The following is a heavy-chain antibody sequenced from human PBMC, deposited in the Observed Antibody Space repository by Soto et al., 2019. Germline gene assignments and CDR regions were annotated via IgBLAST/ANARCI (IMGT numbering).Heavy chain of an antibody. V-gene: IGHV3-33*01. Sequence: QVQLVESGGGVVRPGRSLTLSCAASGYTFSSHGMHWVRQAEGKGLERVAAIWFDGSKKYYADSVKGRFTISRDDSKSTLYLQMNSLRAEDTAVYYCARDPSRSFDIWGQGTTVTVSS. CDR3: ARDPSRSFDI. CDR2: IWFDGSKK. CDR1: GYTFSSHG. J-gene: IGHJ3*02.